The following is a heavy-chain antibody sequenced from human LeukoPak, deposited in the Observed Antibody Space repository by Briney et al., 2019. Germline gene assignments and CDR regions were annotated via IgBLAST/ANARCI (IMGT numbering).Heavy chain of an antibody. D-gene: IGHD3-3*01. CDR1: GFTFSSYA. Sequence: GGSLRLSCAASGFTFSSYAMSWVRQAPGKGLEWVSAISGSGGSTYYADSVKGRFTISRDNSKNTLYLQMNSLGAEDTGVYYCAKDHYWSIDYWGRGTLVTVSS. CDR2: ISGSGGST. CDR3: AKDHYWSIDY. J-gene: IGHJ4*02. V-gene: IGHV3-23*01.